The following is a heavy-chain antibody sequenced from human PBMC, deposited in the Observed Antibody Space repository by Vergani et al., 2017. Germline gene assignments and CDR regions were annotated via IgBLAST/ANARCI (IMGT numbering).Heavy chain of an antibody. V-gene: IGHV4-59*01. CDR3: ASSQGAMGLWRDFDY. Sequence: QVQLQESGPGLVKPSETLSLTCTVSGGSISSYYWSWIRQPPGKGLEWIGYIYYSGSTNYNPSLKSRVTISVDTSKNQFSLKLSSVTAADTAVYYCASSQGAMGLWRDFDYWGQGTLVTVSS. J-gene: IGHJ4*02. CDR1: GGSISSYY. D-gene: IGHD3-3*01. CDR2: IYYSGST.